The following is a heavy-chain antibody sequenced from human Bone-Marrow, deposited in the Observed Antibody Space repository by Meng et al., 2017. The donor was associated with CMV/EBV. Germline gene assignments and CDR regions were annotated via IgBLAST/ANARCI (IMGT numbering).Heavy chain of an antibody. D-gene: IGHD3-3*01. CDR3: ARASNYDFWSGYYTGGIFDY. V-gene: IGHV3-23*01. Sequence: GESLKISCAASGFTFSSYAMSWVRQAPGKGLEWVSAISGSGGSTYYADSVKGRFTISRDNSKNTLYLQMNSLRAEDTAVYYCARASNYDFWSGYYTGGIFDYWGQGTLVTVSS. CDR2: ISGSGGST. J-gene: IGHJ4*02. CDR1: GFTFSSYA.